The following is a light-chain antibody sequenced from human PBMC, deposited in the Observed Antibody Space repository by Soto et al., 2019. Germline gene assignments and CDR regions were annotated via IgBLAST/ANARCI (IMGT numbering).Light chain of an antibody. CDR2: GAS. Sequence: DIVLTQSPGTLSLSPGERATLSCRASQSVSSSFLAWYQQKPGQAPRLLIYGASSRATSIPDRFSGSGSGTDFTLTISRLGPEDFAVYYCQQYDSSPRTFGQGTKVEIK. V-gene: IGKV3-20*01. CDR1: QSVSSSF. CDR3: QQYDSSPRT. J-gene: IGKJ1*01.